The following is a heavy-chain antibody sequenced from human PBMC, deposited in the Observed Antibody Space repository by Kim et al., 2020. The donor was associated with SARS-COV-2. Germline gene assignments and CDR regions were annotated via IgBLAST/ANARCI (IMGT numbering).Heavy chain of an antibody. D-gene: IGHD3-10*01. Sequence: ADSVRGGFTISRDNSENMVDLQRKSLRAEDTAVYYCAKMGAGSYLKWFDSWGQGTLVTVSS. V-gene: IGHV3-23*01. CDR3: AKMGAGSYLKWFDS. J-gene: IGHJ5*01.